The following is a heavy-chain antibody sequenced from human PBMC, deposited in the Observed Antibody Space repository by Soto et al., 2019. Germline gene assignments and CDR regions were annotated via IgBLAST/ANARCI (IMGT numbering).Heavy chain of an antibody. D-gene: IGHD6-13*01. CDR1: GYSFTSYG. CDR2: ISAYNGNT. J-gene: IGHJ5*02. Sequence: GASVKVSWKASGYSFTSYGISWVRQAPGQGLEWMGWISAYNGNTNYAQKLQGRVTMTTDTSTSTAYMELRSLRSDDTAVYYCARGRAAAGDNWFDPWGQGTLVTVSS. V-gene: IGHV1-18*01. CDR3: ARGRAAAGDNWFDP.